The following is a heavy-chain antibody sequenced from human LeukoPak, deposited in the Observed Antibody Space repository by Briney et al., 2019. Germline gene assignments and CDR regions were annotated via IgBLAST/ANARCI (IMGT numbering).Heavy chain of an antibody. D-gene: IGHD3-9*01. V-gene: IGHV3-49*04. Sequence: GGSLRLSCTASGFTFGDYAMSWVRQAPGKGLEWVGFIRSKAYGGTTEYAASVKGRFTISRDDSKSIACLQMNSLKTEDTAVYYCTRVPFDYDILTGYYGVYFDYWGQGTLVTVSS. CDR1: GFTFGDYA. J-gene: IGHJ4*02. CDR2: IRSKAYGGTT. CDR3: TRVPFDYDILTGYYGVYFDY.